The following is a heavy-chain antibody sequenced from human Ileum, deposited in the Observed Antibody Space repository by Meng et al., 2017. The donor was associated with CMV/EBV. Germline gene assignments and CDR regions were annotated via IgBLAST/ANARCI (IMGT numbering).Heavy chain of an antibody. CDR1: GFSISPYA. CDR2: ISVSGGYT. Sequence: GGSLRLSCTASGFSISPYAMSWVRQAPGKGLEWVSVISVSGGYTDYADSAKGRFTISRDNSKNTVYLQMNSLRAEDTAVYYCAKPGTTATTESWFGPWGQGTLVTVSS. J-gene: IGHJ5*02. CDR3: AKPGTTATTESWFGP. V-gene: IGHV3-23*01. D-gene: IGHD1-1*01.